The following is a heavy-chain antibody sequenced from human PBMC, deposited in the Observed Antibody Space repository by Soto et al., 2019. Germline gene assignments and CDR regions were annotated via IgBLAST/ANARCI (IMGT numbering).Heavy chain of an antibody. J-gene: IGHJ6*02. Sequence: QVQLVQSGAEVKKPGSSVKVSCKASGGTFSSYAISWVRQAPGQGLEWMGGIIPISGTANYAQKFQGRVPITAEESTSTAYMELSSLRSEDTAVYYCARSQGSSTSLEIYYYYYYGMDVWGQGTTVTVSS. D-gene: IGHD2-2*01. V-gene: IGHV1-69*01. CDR1: GGTFSSYA. CDR2: IIPISGTA. CDR3: ARSQGSSTSLEIYYYYYYGMDV.